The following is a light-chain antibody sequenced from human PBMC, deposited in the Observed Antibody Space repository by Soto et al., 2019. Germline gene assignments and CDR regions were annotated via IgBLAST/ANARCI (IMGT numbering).Light chain of an antibody. J-gene: IGLJ2*01. Sequence: QSALTQPPSASGSPGQSVTISCTGTSSDVGGYNYVSWYQQHPGKAPKLMIYEVSKRPSGVPDRFSGSSSGNTASLTVSGLQAEDEADYYCSSYAGSNNVLFGGGTKLTVL. V-gene: IGLV2-8*01. CDR3: SSYAGSNNVL. CDR1: SSDVGGYNY. CDR2: EVS.